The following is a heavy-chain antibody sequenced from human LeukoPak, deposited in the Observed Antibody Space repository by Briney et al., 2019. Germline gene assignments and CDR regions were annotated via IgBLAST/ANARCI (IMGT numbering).Heavy chain of an antibody. CDR2: MNPNSGNT. D-gene: IGHD1-26*01. Sequence: RASVKVSCKASGYTFTSYGINWVRQATGQGLEWMGWMNPNSGNTGCAQKFQGRVTMTTDTSTSTAYMELRSLRSDDTAVYYCARDHLTYSGSYYGRDYWGQGTLVTVSS. J-gene: IGHJ4*02. CDR1: GYTFTSYG. CDR3: ARDHLTYSGSYYGRDY. V-gene: IGHV1-18*01.